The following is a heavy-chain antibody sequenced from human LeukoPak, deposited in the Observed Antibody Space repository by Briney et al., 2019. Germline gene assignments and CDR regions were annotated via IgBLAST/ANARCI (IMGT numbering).Heavy chain of an antibody. D-gene: IGHD3/OR15-3a*01. CDR2: IRYDGSHE. Sequence: GGSLRLSCAASGFTFSSYGMHWVRQAPGKGLQWVAFIRYDGSHEYYADSVKGRFTISRDNSKNTLYLQMNSLRPEDTAVYYCAKGGGGLEVASGYCDYWGQGTLVTVSS. CDR1: GFTFSSYG. CDR3: AKGGGGLEVASGYCDY. V-gene: IGHV3-30*02. J-gene: IGHJ4*02.